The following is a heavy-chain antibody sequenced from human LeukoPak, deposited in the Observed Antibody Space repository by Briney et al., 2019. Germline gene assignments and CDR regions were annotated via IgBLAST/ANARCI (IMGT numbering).Heavy chain of an antibody. CDR2: ISSSSSYI. CDR3: ARGQPAKAVTTAVDY. D-gene: IGHD4-17*01. J-gene: IGHJ4*02. CDR1: GFTFSSYS. V-gene: IGHV3-21*01. Sequence: PGGSLRLSCAASGFTFSSYSMNWVRQAPGKGLEWVSSISSSSSYIYYADSVKGRFTISRDNAKNSLYLQMNSLRAEDTAVYYCARGQPAKAVTTAVDYWGQGTLVTVSS.